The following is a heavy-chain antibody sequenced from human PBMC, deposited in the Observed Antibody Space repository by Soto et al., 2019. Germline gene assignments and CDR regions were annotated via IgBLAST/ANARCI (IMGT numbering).Heavy chain of an antibody. J-gene: IGHJ6*02. CDR2: ISYDGSNK. D-gene: IGHD3-22*01. CDR3: ARSDDSSGYYIYYYYYGMDV. CDR1: GSTFSSYA. V-gene: IGHV3-30-3*01. Sequence: GGSLRLSCAASGSTFSSYAMHWVRQAPGKGLEWVAVISYDGSNKYYADSVKGRFTISRDNSKNTLYLQMNSLRAEDTAVYYCARSDDSSGYYIYYYYYGMDVWGQGTTVTVSS.